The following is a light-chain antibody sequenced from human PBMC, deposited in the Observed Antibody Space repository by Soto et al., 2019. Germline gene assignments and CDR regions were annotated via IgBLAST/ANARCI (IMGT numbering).Light chain of an antibody. V-gene: IGKV3-20*01. J-gene: IGKJ2*01. Sequence: EIVLTQSPGTLSLSPGERATLSCRASQSVSGNYLAWYRQKAGQSPRLLIYGSSDRATGIPDRFSGSGTGTDFTLTISRVEPEDFAVYYCQQYGSSPPYTFGQGTKLEIK. CDR3: QQYGSSPPYT. CDR2: GSS. CDR1: QSVSGNY.